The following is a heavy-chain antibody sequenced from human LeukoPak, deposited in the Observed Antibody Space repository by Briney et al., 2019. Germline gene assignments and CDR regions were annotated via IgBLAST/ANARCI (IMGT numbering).Heavy chain of an antibody. D-gene: IGHD2-2*02. V-gene: IGHV1-2*02. J-gene: IGHJ4*02. CDR2: INPNSGGT. CDR3: ARDNPAILPHYFDY. CDR1: GYTFTGYY. Sequence: ASVKVSCKASGYTFTGYYMHWVRQAPGQGLEWMGWINPNSGGTNYAQKFQGRVTMTRDTSISTAYMELSRLRSDDTAVYYCARDNPAILPHYFDYWGQGTLVTVSS.